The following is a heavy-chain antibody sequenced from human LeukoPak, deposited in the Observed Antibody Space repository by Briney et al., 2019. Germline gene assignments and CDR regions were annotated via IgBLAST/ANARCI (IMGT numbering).Heavy chain of an antibody. D-gene: IGHD2-2*01. CDR2: ISYDGRNK. Sequence: PGGSLRLSCAAPGFTVSTNYMSWVRQAPGKGLEWVAVISYDGRNKYYADSVKGRFTISRDNSKNTLYLQMNSLRAEDTAVYYCARGGRIVVVPAAIVNWFDPWGQGTLVTVSS. V-gene: IGHV3-30*03. CDR3: ARGGRIVVVPAAIVNWFDP. J-gene: IGHJ5*02. CDR1: GFTVSTNY.